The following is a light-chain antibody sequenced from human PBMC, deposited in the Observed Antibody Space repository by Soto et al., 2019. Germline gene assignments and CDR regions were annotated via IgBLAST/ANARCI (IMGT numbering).Light chain of an antibody. CDR3: QHYNNWPRT. V-gene: IGKV3-20*01. J-gene: IGKJ1*01. CDR2: GAS. CDR1: QSVSSRD. Sequence: EIVLTQSPGTLSLSPGERATLSCRASQSVSSRDLAWYQQKPGQGPRLLIYGASSRATGIPERFSGSGSGTDFTLTISRLEPEDFAVYYCQHYNNWPRTFGQGTKVEIK.